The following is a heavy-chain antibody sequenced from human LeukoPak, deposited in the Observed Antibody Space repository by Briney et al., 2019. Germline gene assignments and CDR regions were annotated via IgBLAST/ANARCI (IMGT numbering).Heavy chain of an antibody. Sequence: KASQTLSLTCTVSGGSISSGGYYWGWIRQPPGKGLEWIGSIYYSGSTYYNPSLKTRVTISVDTSKNQFSLKLRSVTAADTAVYYCARLYYDILGGYPRWGQGTLVTVSS. V-gene: IGHV4-39*01. J-gene: IGHJ4*02. CDR2: IYYSGST. CDR3: ARLYYDILGGYPR. D-gene: IGHD3-9*01. CDR1: GGSISSGGYY.